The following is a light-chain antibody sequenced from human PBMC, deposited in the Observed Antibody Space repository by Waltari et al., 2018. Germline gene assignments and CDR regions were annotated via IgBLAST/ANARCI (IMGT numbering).Light chain of an antibody. CDR2: ATS. CDR3: QQRNSYPPGYT. V-gene: IGKV1-9*01. Sequence: DIQLTQSPSFLSASLGDRVTITCRASQVISSYLAWYQQKPGKAPKLLIYATSTLHTGVPSRFSGSGSGTEFTLTISSLQSEDFATYYCQQRNSYPPGYTFGQGTKLEIK. J-gene: IGKJ2*01. CDR1: QVISSY.